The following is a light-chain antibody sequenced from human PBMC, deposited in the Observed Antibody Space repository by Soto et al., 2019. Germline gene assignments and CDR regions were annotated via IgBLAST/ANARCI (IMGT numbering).Light chain of an antibody. J-gene: IGKJ4*01. CDR3: QQYDNRPLT. CDR2: DAS. Sequence: DIQMTQSPSSLSASVGDRVTITCQASQDISNYLNWYQQIPGKAPKLLIYDASNLETGVTSRFSGSGSGTYLTFTISSLPPEDIATYYCQQYDNRPLTFGGGTKGEIK. V-gene: IGKV1-33*01. CDR1: QDISNY.